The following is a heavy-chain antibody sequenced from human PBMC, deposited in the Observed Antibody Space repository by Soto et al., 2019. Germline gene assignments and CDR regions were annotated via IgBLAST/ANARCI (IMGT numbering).Heavy chain of an antibody. Sequence: ASVKVSCKASGYTFSDYYIHWVRLAPGQGLEWMGWINPNSGGTKYAPKFQGGVTMTRDTSITTAYMELSRLRSGDTAVYYCAREPATAKPEGVDFWGQGALVTSPQ. CDR1: GYTFSDYY. V-gene: IGHV1-2*02. J-gene: IGHJ4*02. CDR2: INPNSGGT. CDR3: AREPATAKPEGVDF. D-gene: IGHD1-1*01.